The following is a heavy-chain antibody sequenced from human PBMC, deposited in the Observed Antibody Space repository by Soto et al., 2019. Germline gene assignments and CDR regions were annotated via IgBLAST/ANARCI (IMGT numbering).Heavy chain of an antibody. CDR3: AKDKTLAELSDPYYFDS. D-gene: IGHD3-16*02. Sequence: GGSLRLSCAASGFSFSDYAMSWVRQAPGKGLEWVLSLSGSGGTTYSADSVKGRFTISRDNSMNTLYLQMDSLRAEDTAIYFCAKDKTLAELSDPYYFDSWGQGTLVTVSS. V-gene: IGHV3-23*01. J-gene: IGHJ4*02. CDR1: GFSFSDYA. CDR2: LSGSGGTT.